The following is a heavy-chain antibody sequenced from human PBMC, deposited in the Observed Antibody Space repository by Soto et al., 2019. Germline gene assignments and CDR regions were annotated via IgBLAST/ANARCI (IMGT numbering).Heavy chain of an antibody. V-gene: IGHV3-30*04. CDR2: ISHDGRVT. CDR1: GFTFNSLS. Sequence: QVQLVESGGGMVQPGTSLRLSCAASGFTFNSLSLHWVRQRPDKGLEWVAVISHDGRVTFYADFVKGRFTVSRDNSKNTIYLQVNSLRVEDAAVYYCARELYGDSQYFDYWGQGTLVTVSS. J-gene: IGHJ4*02. D-gene: IGHD2-21*02. CDR3: ARELYGDSQYFDY.